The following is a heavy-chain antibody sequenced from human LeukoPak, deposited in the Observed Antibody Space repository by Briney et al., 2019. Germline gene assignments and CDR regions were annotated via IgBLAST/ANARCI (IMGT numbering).Heavy chain of an antibody. Sequence: SETLSPTCTVSGGSIISGGYYWSWIRQHPGRGLEWIGYIYESESTYYNPSLKSRVTISRDTSKNQFSLKLWSVTAADTAVYYCARRALTVVPAATSNYYMDVWGKGTTVTVSS. J-gene: IGHJ6*03. D-gene: IGHD2-2*01. CDR1: GGSIISGGYY. V-gene: IGHV4-31*03. CDR2: IYESEST. CDR3: ARRALTVVPAATSNYYMDV.